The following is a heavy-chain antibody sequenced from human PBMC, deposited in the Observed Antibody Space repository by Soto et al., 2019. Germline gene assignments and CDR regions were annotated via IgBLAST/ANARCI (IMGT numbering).Heavy chain of an antibody. V-gene: IGHV3-23*01. CDR2: ISGSGAGT. D-gene: IGHD6-13*01. Sequence: ELQLLESGGGLVQPGGSLRLSCAASGFTFSSYDLSWVRLAPGKGLEWVSAISGSGAGTYYADSVKGRFTISRDNSKNTLYLQMNSLRAEDTAVYYCANSIAAAGIAMDYWGQGTLVTVSS. J-gene: IGHJ4*02. CDR1: GFTFSSYD. CDR3: ANSIAAAGIAMDY.